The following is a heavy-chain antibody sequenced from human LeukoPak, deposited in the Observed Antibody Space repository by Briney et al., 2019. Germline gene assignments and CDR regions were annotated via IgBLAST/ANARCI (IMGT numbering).Heavy chain of an antibody. Sequence: HPGGSLRLPCATSGFTFTNYAMNWVRQAPAKGLEWVSAVTGPGDTTYYADSVKGRFFMSREDSKTTVYLQMNSLRAEDTAIYYCAKGAEIDLWGQGTLVTVSS. V-gene: IGHV3-23*01. CDR2: VTGPGDTT. CDR1: GFTFTNYA. D-gene: IGHD3-16*01. J-gene: IGHJ5*02. CDR3: AKGAEIDL.